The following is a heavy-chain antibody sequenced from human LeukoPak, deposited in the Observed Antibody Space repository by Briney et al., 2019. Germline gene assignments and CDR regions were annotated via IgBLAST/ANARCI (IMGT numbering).Heavy chain of an antibody. CDR2: ISWGSNVI. CDR3: ARDPGYSYALDY. V-gene: IGHV3-48*02. Sequence: GGSLRLSCTASGFTFSSYSMNWVRQAPGKGLGWLSYISWGSNVIYYADSVKGRFTTSRDDAKNSLFLQMNSLTDEDTAVYYCARDPGYSYALDYWGRGTLVTVSS. CDR1: GFTFSSYS. D-gene: IGHD5-18*01. J-gene: IGHJ4*02.